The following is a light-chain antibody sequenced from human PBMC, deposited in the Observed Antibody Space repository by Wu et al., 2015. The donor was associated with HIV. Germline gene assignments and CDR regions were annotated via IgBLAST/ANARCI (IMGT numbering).Light chain of an antibody. CDR1: QSVSSN. Sequence: EIVMTQSPATLSVSPGERATLSCRASQSVSSNLAWYQQKPGQAPRLLIYGASTRATGIPARFSGSGSGTEFTLTISSLQSEDFAIYYCQQYNNWFSFAGGTKVEIK. V-gene: IGKV3D-15*01. CDR2: GAS. J-gene: IGKJ4*01. CDR3: QQYNNWFS.